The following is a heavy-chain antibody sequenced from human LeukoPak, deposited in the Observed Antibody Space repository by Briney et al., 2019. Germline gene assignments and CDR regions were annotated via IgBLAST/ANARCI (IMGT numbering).Heavy chain of an antibody. CDR2: INSDGSTT. CDR3: ARGNALYGMDV. V-gene: IGHV3-74*01. CDR1: GFTFSSYW. J-gene: IGHJ6*02. Sequence: GRSLRLSCAASGFTFSSYWIHWVRRAPGKGLLWVSRINSDGSTTNYADSVKGRFTLSRDNANNTLYLQMNSLRAEDTAVYYCARGNALYGMDVWGQGTTVTVSS.